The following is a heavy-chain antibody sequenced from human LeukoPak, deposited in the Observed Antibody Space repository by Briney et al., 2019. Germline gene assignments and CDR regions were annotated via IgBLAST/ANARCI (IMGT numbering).Heavy chain of an antibody. CDR1: GGSFSGYY. CDR3: ARGYDFWSGYYTGEGWFDP. CDR2: INHSGST. J-gene: IGHJ5*02. V-gene: IGHV4-34*01. Sequence: SETLSLTCAVYGGSFSGYYWSWIRQPPGKGLEWIGEINHSGSTNYNPFLKSRVTISVDTSKNQFSLKLSSVTAADTAVYYCARGYDFWSGYYTGEGWFDPWGQGTLVTVSS. D-gene: IGHD3-3*01.